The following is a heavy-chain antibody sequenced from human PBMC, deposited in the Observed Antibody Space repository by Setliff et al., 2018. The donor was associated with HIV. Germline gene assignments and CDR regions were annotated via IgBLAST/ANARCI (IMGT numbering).Heavy chain of an antibody. CDR2: IHYKGNI. Sequence: PSETLSLTCSVSGGSVSSVNYYWSWIRQPPGKGLEWIGYIHYKGNIDYNASLKSRLAISSDTSKNQFSLNLSSVIAADTAIYFCARFTVVVFGAGEPSWFDPWGQGILVTVSS. CDR3: ARFTVVVFGAGEPSWFDP. V-gene: IGHV4-30-4*08. D-gene: IGHD2-15*01. CDR1: GGSVSSVNYY. J-gene: IGHJ5*02.